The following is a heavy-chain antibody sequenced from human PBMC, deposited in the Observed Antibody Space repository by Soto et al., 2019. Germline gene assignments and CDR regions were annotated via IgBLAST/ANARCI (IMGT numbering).Heavy chain of an antibody. Sequence: SXTLSLTCAVYGGSVNVYYWNWIRQPPGKGLEWIGEINHTGGTHYNPSLKSRVTMSVDTSKNQFSLRLSSVTAADTAIYYCATRITVFGLLIPPFDHWGQGTQVTVSS. D-gene: IGHD3-3*01. V-gene: IGHV4-34*01. J-gene: IGHJ5*02. CDR2: INHTGGT. CDR1: GGSVNVYY. CDR3: ATRITVFGLLIPPFDH.